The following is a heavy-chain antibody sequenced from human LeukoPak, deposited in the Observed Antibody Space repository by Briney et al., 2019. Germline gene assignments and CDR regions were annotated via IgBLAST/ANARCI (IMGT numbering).Heavy chain of an antibody. CDR3: ARDAGKAYYYYYYMDV. V-gene: IGHV1-69*05. Sequence: SVKVSCKASGGTFSSYAISWVRQAPGQGLEWMGRVIPIFGTANYAQKFQGRVTITTDESTSTAYMELSSLRSEDTAVYYCARDAGKAYYYYYYMDVWGKGTTVTVSS. CDR2: VIPIFGTA. J-gene: IGHJ6*03. CDR1: GGTFSSYA. D-gene: IGHD6-13*01.